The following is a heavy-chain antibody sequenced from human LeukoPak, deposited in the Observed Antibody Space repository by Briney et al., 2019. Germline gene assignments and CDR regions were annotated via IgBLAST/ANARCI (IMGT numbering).Heavy chain of an antibody. Sequence: SETLSLTCAVYGGSFSGYYWSWIRQPPGKGLEWIGEINHSGSTNYNTSLKSRVTISVDTSENQFSLKLSSVTAADTAVYYCARFMVRGVKLRAFDIWGQGTMVTVSS. CDR3: ARFMVRGVKLRAFDI. CDR1: GGSFSGYY. D-gene: IGHD3-10*01. J-gene: IGHJ3*02. CDR2: INHSGST. V-gene: IGHV4-34*01.